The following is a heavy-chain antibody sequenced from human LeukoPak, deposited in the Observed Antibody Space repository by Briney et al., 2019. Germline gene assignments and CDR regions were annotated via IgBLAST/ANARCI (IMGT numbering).Heavy chain of an antibody. J-gene: IGHJ6*03. CDR1: GFTFSSYG. CDR3: AKDRRLGDFPYYYYYMDV. Sequence: PGGSLRLSCAVSGFTFSSYGMHWVRQAPGKGLEWVTVISYDGSNEYYADSVKGRFTISRDTSKNKVYLQMNSLRGEDTAVYYCAKDRRLGDFPYYYYYMDVWGKGTTVTVSS. CDR2: ISYDGSNE. D-gene: IGHD1-26*01. V-gene: IGHV3-30*18.